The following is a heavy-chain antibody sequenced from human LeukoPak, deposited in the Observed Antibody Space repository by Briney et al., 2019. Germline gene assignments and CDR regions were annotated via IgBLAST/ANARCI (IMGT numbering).Heavy chain of an antibody. CDR1: GLTLSHHG. CDR3: VTGSSGTNLLVYFDS. J-gene: IGHJ4*02. V-gene: IGHV3-30*02. D-gene: IGHD1-7*01. Sequence: PGGPLRLSCTTSGLTLSHHGMHWVRQAPGRGLEWVAFIWYDGRNKNYADYVKGRFTLSRDNSKNMVYLQMNSLRVEDTAVYHCVTGSSGTNLLVYFDSWGQGTLVTVSS. CDR2: IWYDGRNK.